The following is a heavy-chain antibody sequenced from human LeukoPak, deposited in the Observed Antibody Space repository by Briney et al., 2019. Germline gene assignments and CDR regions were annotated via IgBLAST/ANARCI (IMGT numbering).Heavy chain of an antibody. Sequence: PGGSLRLSCAASGFTFSSYAMSWVRQAPGKGLEWVSAISGSGGSTYYADSVKGRFTISRDNSKNTLYLQMNSLRAEDTAVYYCARSSDSGSGYFDYWGQGTLVTVSS. V-gene: IGHV3-23*01. J-gene: IGHJ4*02. CDR1: GFTFSSYA. CDR3: ARSSDSGSGYFDY. D-gene: IGHD3-10*01. CDR2: ISGSGGST.